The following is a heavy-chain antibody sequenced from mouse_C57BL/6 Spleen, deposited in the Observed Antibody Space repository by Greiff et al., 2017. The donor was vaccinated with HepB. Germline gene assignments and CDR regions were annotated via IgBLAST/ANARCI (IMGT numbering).Heavy chain of an antibody. CDR1: GYTFTSYG. D-gene: IGHD1-1*01. CDR2: IYIGNGYT. J-gene: IGHJ4*01. Sequence: VQLQQSGAELVRPGSSVKMSCKTSGYTFTSYGINWVKQWPGQGLEWIGYIYIGNGYTEYNEKFKGKATLTSDTSSSTAYMQLSSLTSEDSAIYFCAAITTVVAPYAMDYWGQGTSVTVSS. V-gene: IGHV1-58*01. CDR3: AAITTVVAPYAMDY.